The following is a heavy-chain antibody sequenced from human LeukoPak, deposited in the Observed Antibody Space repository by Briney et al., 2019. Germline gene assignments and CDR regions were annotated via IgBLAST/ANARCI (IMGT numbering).Heavy chain of an antibody. D-gene: IGHD3-22*01. J-gene: IGHJ6*03. CDR3: AKNVYYYDSSGYRAYYYYMDV. Sequence: GGSLRLSCAASGFTFSSYSMNWVRQAPGKGLEWVSSISSSSSYIYYADSVKGRFTISRDNSKNTLYLQMNSLRAEDTAVYYCAKNVYYYDSSGYRAYYYYMDVWGKGTTVTVSS. V-gene: IGHV3-21*04. CDR2: ISSSSSYI. CDR1: GFTFSSYS.